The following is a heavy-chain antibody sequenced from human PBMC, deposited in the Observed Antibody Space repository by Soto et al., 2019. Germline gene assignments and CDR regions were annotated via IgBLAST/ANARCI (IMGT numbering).Heavy chain of an antibody. Sequence: PGGSLRLSCAASGFTFSSNAMRWVRQAPGKGLEWLSAIGVSGANTYYAESVRGRFTISRDNSKNTVFLQMNNLRAEDTAVYYCAKVANTYYMDVWGTGTMVTVSS. V-gene: IGHV3-23*01. CDR1: GFTFSSNA. CDR2: IGVSGANT. J-gene: IGHJ6*03. CDR3: AKVANTYYMDV.